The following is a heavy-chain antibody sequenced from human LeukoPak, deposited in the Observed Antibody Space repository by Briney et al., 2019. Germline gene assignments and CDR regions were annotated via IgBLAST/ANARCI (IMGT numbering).Heavy chain of an antibody. D-gene: IGHD3-3*01. CDR3: ARLVPERFFQLNPEGYYDY. J-gene: IGHJ4*02. Sequence: SETLSLTCTVSGDSISSYYWSWIRQPPGKGLEWIGYIYYTGSPNYNPSLKSRVIISVDTSKNQFSLKLTSVTAADTAVYYCARLVPERFFQLNPEGYYDYWGQGILVTVSS. CDR2: IYYTGSP. CDR1: GDSISSYY. V-gene: IGHV4-59*12.